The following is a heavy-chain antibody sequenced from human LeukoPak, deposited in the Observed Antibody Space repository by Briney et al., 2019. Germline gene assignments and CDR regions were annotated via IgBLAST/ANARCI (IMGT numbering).Heavy chain of an antibody. V-gene: IGHV3-23*01. D-gene: IGHD3-22*01. CDR3: AKGYDSNSYYYYFDY. Sequence: PGGSLRLSCAASGFTFSSYAMNWVRQAPGKGLEWVSGISDSGGSTYYADSVKGRFTISRDNSKSTLYLQMNSLRAEDTAVYYCAKGYDSNSYYYYFDYWGQGTLVTVSS. CDR1: GFTFSSYA. J-gene: IGHJ4*02. CDR2: ISDSGGST.